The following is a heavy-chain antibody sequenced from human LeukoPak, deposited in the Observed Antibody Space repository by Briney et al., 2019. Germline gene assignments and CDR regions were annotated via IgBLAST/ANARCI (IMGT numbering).Heavy chain of an antibody. J-gene: IGHJ4*02. V-gene: IGHV3-15*01. CDR3: VGSFLGY. CDR2: IQSKPDGGTT. CDR1: GFTFSNAW. D-gene: IGHD3-10*01. Sequence: GGSLRLTCAASGFTFSNAWMTWVRHAPGKGLEWVGHIQSKPDGGTTQYAAPVKGKFTISRDDSKNTVYLEMNSLKAEDTAVYFCVGSFLGYWGEGTLVTVSS.